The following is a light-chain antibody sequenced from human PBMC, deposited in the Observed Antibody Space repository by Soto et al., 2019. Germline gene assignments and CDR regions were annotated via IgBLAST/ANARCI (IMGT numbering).Light chain of an antibody. CDR3: LQHTSHSRWT. V-gene: IGKV1-12*01. J-gene: IGKJ1*01. CDR1: QGISSW. CDR2: AAS. Sequence: DIQMTQFPSSVSAYVGDRVTITCRASQGISSWLVWYQQKPGKAPKLLIHAASSLQSVVPSRFSGSGSWTDFARTIIIQEQGEVVTYYCLQHTSHSRWTLGQGTRLDIK.